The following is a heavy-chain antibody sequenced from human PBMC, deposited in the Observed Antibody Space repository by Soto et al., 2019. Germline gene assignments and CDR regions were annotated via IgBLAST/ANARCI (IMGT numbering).Heavy chain of an antibody. J-gene: IGHJ5*02. CDR2: INSDGSST. CDR1: GFTFSSYW. D-gene: IGHD3-3*01. Sequence: PGGSLRLSCAASGFTFSSYWMHWVRQAPGKGLVWVSRINSDGSSTSYADSVRGRFTISRDNAKNTLYLQMNSLRAEDTAVYYCARGQRYDFWSGSNWLDPWGQGTQVTVSS. CDR3: ARGQRYDFWSGSNWLDP. V-gene: IGHV3-74*01.